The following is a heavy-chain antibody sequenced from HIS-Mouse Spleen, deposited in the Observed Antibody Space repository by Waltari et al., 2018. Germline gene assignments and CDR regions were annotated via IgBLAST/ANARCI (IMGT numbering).Heavy chain of an antibody. V-gene: IGHV3-30*04. D-gene: IGHD1-7*01. CDR3: ARPKYNWNSIWFDP. J-gene: IGHJ5*02. CDR2: ISYDGSNK. Sequence: QVQLVESGGGVVQPGRSLRLSCAASGFTFSSYAMHWVRQAPGKGLGGVGVISYDGSNKYYADSVKGRFTISRDNSKNTLYLQMNSLRAEDTAVYYCARPKYNWNSIWFDPWGQGTLVTVSS. CDR1: GFTFSSYA.